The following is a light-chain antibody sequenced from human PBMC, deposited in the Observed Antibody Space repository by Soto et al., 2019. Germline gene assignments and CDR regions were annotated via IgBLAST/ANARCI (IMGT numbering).Light chain of an antibody. CDR3: QQSYSSFGHT. J-gene: IGKJ4*01. CDR1: KSINNY. CDR2: AAS. V-gene: IGKV1-39*01. Sequence: DIQMTQSPSSLSASVGDRVTITCRASKSINNYLNWYQQKPGKAPKLLIYAASNLQSGVPSRFGGSGSGTNFTLTISSLQPEDFATYYCQQSYSSFGHTFGGGTKVEIK.